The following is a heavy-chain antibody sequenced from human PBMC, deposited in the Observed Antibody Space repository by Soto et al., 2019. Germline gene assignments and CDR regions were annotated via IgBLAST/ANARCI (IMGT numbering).Heavy chain of an antibody. CDR2: ISSTAGRTS. CDR3: QKGALSFHYGMEV. Sequence: PXGSLSLTFATSGFTFNTYPMTWVRQAPGKGLEWVSSISSTAGRTSSYADSVKGRFAISRDFSDNTVYLQMNNLRVDDTAVYFCQKGALSFHYGMEVWGQGTTVTVSS. V-gene: IGHV3-23*01. J-gene: IGHJ6*02. CDR1: GFTFNTYP. D-gene: IGHD1-26*01.